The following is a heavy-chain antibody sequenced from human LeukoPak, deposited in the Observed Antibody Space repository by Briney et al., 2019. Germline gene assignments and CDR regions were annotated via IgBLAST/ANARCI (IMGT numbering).Heavy chain of an antibody. CDR3: AKGCWYFDL. CDR1: GFTFDDYA. V-gene: IGHV3-9*01. CDR2: ISWNSGSI. Sequence: PGRSLRLSSAASGFTFDDYAMHWVRQAPGKGLEWVSGISWNSGSIGYADSVKGRFTISRDNAKNSLYLQMNSLRAEDTALYYCAKGCWYFDLWGRGTMVTVSS. J-gene: IGHJ2*01.